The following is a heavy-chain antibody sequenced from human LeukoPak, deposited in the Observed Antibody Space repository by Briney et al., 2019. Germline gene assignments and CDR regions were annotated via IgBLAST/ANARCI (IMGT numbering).Heavy chain of an antibody. V-gene: IGHV1-18*04. CDR2: ISAYDGDT. Sequence: ASVKVSCKASGYTFTSYGISWVRQAPGQGLEWMGWISAYDGDTNYVQNLQGRVTITTDTSTSTAYMELRSLRSDDTAVYYCARIAEYHLARHFDYWGQGTLVTVSS. CDR1: GYTFTSYG. J-gene: IGHJ4*02. D-gene: IGHD6-13*01. CDR3: ARIAEYHLARHFDY.